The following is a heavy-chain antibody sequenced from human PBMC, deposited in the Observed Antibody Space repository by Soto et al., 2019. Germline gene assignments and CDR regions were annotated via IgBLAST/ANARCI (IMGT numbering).Heavy chain of an antibody. CDR2: INPNSGGT. CDR1: GYTFTGYY. Sequence: ASVKVSCKASGYTFTGYYMHWVRQAPGQGLEWMGWINPNSGGTNYAQKFQGWVTMTRDTSISTAYMELSRLRSDDTAVYYCARDLGIESSTRKGNWFDPWGQGTLVTVSS. CDR3: ARDLGIESSTRKGNWFDP. V-gene: IGHV1-2*04. D-gene: IGHD2-2*01. J-gene: IGHJ5*02.